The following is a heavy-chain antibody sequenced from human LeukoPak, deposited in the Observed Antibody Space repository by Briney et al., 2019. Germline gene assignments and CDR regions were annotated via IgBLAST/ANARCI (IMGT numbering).Heavy chain of an antibody. CDR2: INHSGST. CDR3: ARRTTGTHADAFDI. Sequence: NASETLSLTCAVYGGSFSGYYWSWIRQPPGKGLEWIGEINHSGSTNYNPSLKSRVTISVDTSKNQFSLKLSSVTAADTAVYYCARRTTGTHADAFDIWGQGTVVTVSS. D-gene: IGHD1-1*01. CDR1: GGSFSGYY. V-gene: IGHV4-34*01. J-gene: IGHJ3*02.